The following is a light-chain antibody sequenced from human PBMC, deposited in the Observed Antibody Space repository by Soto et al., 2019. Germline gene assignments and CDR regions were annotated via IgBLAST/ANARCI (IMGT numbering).Light chain of an antibody. J-gene: IGKJ1*01. CDR2: GAS. CDR3: QQYGSSPRT. Sequence: VLTQSPATLSVSPGERAAVSCRASQSLSSNFLAWYQQKPGQTPRLLIYGASNRATGIPDRFSGSGSGTDFTLTISRLEPEDFAVYYCQQYGSSPRTFGQGTKVDIK. V-gene: IGKV3-20*01. CDR1: QSLSSNF.